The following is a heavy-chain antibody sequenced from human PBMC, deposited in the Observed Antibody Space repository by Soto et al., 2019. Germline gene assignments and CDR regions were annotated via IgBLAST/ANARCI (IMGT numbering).Heavy chain of an antibody. CDR2: IKPGTSDI. CDR1: GYKFGSAW. CDR3: ARQLIHICDS. D-gene: IGHD2-21*01. Sequence: EVQLVQSGADIKKPGESLKISCKGVGYKFGSAWIGWVRQMPGTGLEWMGIIKPGTSDIRYSPSCRGHVTISADEAVSTAYLQWSSLKASDTAMYYCARQLIHICDSWGQGTLVTVSS. V-gene: IGHV5-51*01. J-gene: IGHJ4*02.